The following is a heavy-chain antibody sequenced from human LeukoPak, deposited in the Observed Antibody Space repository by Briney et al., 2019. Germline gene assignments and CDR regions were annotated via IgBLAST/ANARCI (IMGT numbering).Heavy chain of an antibody. CDR2: IYYSGSI. J-gene: IGHJ4*02. CDR1: GGSISSYY. Sequence: SETLSLTCTVSGGSISSYYWSRIRQPPGKGLEWIGYIYYSGSINYNPSLKSRVTISVDTSKNQFSLKLSSVTAADTAVYYCARYGSGTYPRFDYWGRGTLVTVSS. V-gene: IGHV4-59*08. CDR3: ARYGSGTYPRFDY. D-gene: IGHD3-10*01.